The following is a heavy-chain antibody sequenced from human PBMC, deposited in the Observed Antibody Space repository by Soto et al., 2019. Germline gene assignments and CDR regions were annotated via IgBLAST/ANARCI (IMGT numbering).Heavy chain of an antibody. J-gene: IGHJ4*02. V-gene: IGHV3-7*03. Sequence: GGSLRLSCAASGFTFSRYWMSWVRQAPGKGLAWVADIKQDGTEKYYVDSVKGRFTISRDNAKNSLYLQMNSLRAEDTAVYYCAIDRYYDFWIGYSNYYFDYWGQGALVPVSS. CDR3: AIDRYYDFWIGYSNYYFDY. D-gene: IGHD3-3*01. CDR1: GFTFSRYW. CDR2: IKQDGTEK.